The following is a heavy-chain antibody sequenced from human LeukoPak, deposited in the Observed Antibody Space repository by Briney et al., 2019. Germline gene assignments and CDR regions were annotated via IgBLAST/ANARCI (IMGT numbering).Heavy chain of an antibody. CDR1: GFTFGDYA. CDR3: QTCYYDTSGYYYIDQ. D-gene: IGHD3-22*01. V-gene: IGHV3-49*04. CDR2: IRSKAYGGTT. Sequence: PGRSLRLSCTTSGFTFGDYAMSWVRQAPGKGLEWVGFIRSKAYGGTTEYAASVKGRFTISRDDSKSIAYLQMNSLKTEDTAVYSCQTCYYDTSGYYYIDQWGQGTLVTVSS. J-gene: IGHJ4*02.